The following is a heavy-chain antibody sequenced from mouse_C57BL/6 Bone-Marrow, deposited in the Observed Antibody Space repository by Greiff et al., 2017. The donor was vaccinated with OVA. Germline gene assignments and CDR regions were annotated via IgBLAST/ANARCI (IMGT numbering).Heavy chain of an antibody. J-gene: IGHJ3*01. D-gene: IGHD1-1*01. CDR3: ARDGYYGSSYVPFAY. Sequence: EVQRVESGGGLVQSGRSLRLSCATSGFTFSDFYMEWVRQAPGKGLEWIAASRNKANDYTTEYSASVKGRFIVSRDTSQSILYLQMNALRAEDTAIYYCARDGYYGSSYVPFAYWGQGTLVTVSA. CDR2: SRNKANDYTT. CDR1: GFTFSDFY. V-gene: IGHV7-1*01.